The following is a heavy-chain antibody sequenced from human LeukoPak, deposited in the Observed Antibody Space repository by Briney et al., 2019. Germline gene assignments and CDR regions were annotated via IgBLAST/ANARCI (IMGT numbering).Heavy chain of an antibody. CDR1: GYTFTGYY. D-gene: IGHD3-3*01. CDR2: INPNSGGT. V-gene: IGHV1-2*02. J-gene: IGHJ4*02. CDR3: ARTEYYDFWSGYYIANALDY. Sequence: GASVKVSCKASGYTFTGYYMHWVRQAPGQGLEWMGWINPNSGGTNYAQKFQGRVTMTRDTSISTAYMELSRLRSDDTAVYYCARTEYYDFWSGYYIANALDYWGQGTLVTVSS.